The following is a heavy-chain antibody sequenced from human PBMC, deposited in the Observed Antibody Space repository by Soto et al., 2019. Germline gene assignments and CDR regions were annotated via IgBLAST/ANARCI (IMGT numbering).Heavy chain of an antibody. CDR2: IYYSGST. J-gene: IGHJ4*02. CDR3: ARLACSSTRCFTYFDY. CDR1: GGSISSYY. D-gene: IGHD2-2*02. V-gene: IGHV4-59*08. Sequence: SETLSLTCTVSGGSISSYYWSWIRQPPGKGLEWIGYIYYSGSTNYNPSLKSRVTISVDTSKNQFSLKLSSVTAADTAVYYCARLACSSTRCFTYFDYWGQGALVTVSS.